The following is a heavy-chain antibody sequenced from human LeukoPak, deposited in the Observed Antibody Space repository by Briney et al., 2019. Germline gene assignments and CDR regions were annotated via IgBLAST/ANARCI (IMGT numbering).Heavy chain of an antibody. CDR1: GFTFRTYS. CDR2: ISSSSTYI. V-gene: IGHV3-21*01. Sequence: GGSLRLSRAASGFTFRTYSMNWVRQAPGKGLEWVSGISSSSTYIFYADSVKGRFTISRDNAKDSLDLQMNSLRAEDTAVYYCVRDKGAVAGSAIFDYWGQGTLVIVSS. D-gene: IGHD6-19*01. J-gene: IGHJ4*02. CDR3: VRDKGAVAGSAIFDY.